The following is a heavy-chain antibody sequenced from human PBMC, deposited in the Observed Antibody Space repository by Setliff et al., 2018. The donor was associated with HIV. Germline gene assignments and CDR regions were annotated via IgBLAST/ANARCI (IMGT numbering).Heavy chain of an antibody. CDR1: GGSINNYY. CDR3: ARGRGSSSSWPIDY. CDR2: IFTGGST. D-gene: IGHD6-13*01. Sequence: SETLSLTCTVSGGSINNYYWSWIRQPPGKGLEWIGYIFTGGSTYHSPSLESRVTISIDTSKNQFSLKLSSVTAADTAVYFCARGRGSSSSWPIDYWGQGTLVTVSS. J-gene: IGHJ4*02. V-gene: IGHV4-4*09.